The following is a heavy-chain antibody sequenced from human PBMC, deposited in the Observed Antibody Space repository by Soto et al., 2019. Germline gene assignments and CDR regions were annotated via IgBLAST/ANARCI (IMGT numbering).Heavy chain of an antibody. D-gene: IGHD3-3*01. CDR1: GYTFTSYY. J-gene: IGHJ6*03. CDR3: ARGTGITIFGVVILSDYYYYMDV. V-gene: IGHV1-46*03. Sequence: ASVKVSCKASGYTFTSYYMHWVRQAPGQGLEWMGIINPSGGSTSYAQKFQGRVTMTRDTSTSTVYMELSSLRSEDTAVYYCARGTGITIFGVVILSDYYYYMDVWGKGTTLTVSS. CDR2: INPSGGST.